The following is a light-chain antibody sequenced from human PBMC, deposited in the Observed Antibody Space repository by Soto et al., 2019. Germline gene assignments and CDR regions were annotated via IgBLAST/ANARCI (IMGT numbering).Light chain of an antibody. J-gene: IGKJ1*01. Sequence: DVVMTQSPLSLPVTLGQPASISCTSSQSLIHSDGSTYLSWFQQRPGQSPRRLIYEVSDRDSGVPEIMSGSGSGTDFTLKISRVEAEDVGVYYCMPGTHWPWTFGQGTEVEIK. V-gene: IGKV2-30*02. CDR2: EVS. CDR3: MPGTHWPWT. CDR1: QSLIHSDGSTY.